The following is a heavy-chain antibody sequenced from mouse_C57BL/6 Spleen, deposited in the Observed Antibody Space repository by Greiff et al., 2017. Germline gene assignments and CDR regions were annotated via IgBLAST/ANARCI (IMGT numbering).Heavy chain of an antibody. Sequence: QVHVKQSGAELVRPGTSVKVSCKASGYAFTDYLIEWVKQRPGQGLEWIGVINPGSGGTNYNEKFKGKATLTADKSSSTAYMQLSSLTSEDSAVYVCAGGTVVADYWGQGTTLTVSS. CDR1: GYAFTDYL. CDR3: AGGTVVADY. J-gene: IGHJ2*01. D-gene: IGHD1-1*01. CDR2: INPGSGGT. V-gene: IGHV1-54*01.